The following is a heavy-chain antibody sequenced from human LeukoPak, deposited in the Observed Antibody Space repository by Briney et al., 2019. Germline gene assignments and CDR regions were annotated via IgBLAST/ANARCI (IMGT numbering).Heavy chain of an antibody. V-gene: IGHV3-72*01. CDR1: GFTFSGYS. J-gene: IGHJ6*03. D-gene: IGHD3-10*01. Sequence: GGSLRLSCAASGFTFSGYSMNWVRQAPGKGLEWVGRTRNKANSYATEYAASVKGRFTISRDDSKNSLYLQMNSLKTEDTAVYYCASHGPGSGYMDVWGKGTTVTVSS. CDR2: TRNKANSYAT. CDR3: ASHGPGSGYMDV.